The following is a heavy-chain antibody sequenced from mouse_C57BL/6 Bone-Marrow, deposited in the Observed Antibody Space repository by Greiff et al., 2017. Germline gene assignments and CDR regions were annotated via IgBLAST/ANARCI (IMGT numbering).Heavy chain of an antibody. CDR3: ARRADYYGSSYYFDY. Sequence: QVQLKQSGAELVKPGASVKISCKASGYAFSSYWMNWVKQRPGKGLEWIGQIYPGDGDTNYNGKFKGKATLTADKSSSTAYMQLSSLTSEDSAVYFCARRADYYGSSYYFDYWGQGTTLTVSS. CDR2: IYPGDGDT. J-gene: IGHJ2*01. V-gene: IGHV1-80*01. D-gene: IGHD1-1*01. CDR1: GYAFSSYW.